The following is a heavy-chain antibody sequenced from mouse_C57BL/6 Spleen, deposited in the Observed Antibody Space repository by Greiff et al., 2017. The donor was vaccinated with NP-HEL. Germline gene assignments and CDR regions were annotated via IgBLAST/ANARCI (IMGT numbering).Heavy chain of an antibody. Sequence: QVQLQQPGAELVKPGASVKLSCKASGYTFTSYWMHWVKQRPGQGLEWIGMIHPNSGSTNYNEKFKSKATLTVDKSSSTAYMQRSSLTSEDSAVYYCARSALTGHWYFDVWGTGTTVTVSS. V-gene: IGHV1-64*01. CDR3: ARSALTGHWYFDV. D-gene: IGHD4-1*01. J-gene: IGHJ1*03. CDR1: GYTFTSYW. CDR2: IHPNSGST.